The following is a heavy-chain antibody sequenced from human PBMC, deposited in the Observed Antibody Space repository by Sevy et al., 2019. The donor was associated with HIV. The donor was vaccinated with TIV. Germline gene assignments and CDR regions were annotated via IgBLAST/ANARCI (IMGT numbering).Heavy chain of an antibody. V-gene: IGHV4-59*01. D-gene: IGHD3-22*01. CDR1: GGSISSYY. CDR2: RYYTGSA. Sequence: SETLSLTCTVSGGSISSYYWTWIRQPPGKGLEWIGYRYYTGSANYNPSLKSRVTISVDTSKNQFSLKLSSVTAADTAVYYCARYYDDNSGPGGWFDPWGQGTLVTVSS. J-gene: IGHJ5*02. CDR3: ARYYDDNSGPGGWFDP.